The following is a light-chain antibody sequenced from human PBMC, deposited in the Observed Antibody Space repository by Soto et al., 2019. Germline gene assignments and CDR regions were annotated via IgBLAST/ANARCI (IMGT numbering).Light chain of an antibody. CDR1: SGPVSTSYY. CDR2: STN. Sequence: QAVVTQEPSFSVSPGSTVTLTCGLSSGPVSTSYYPSWYQQTPGQAPRTLIYSTNTRSSGVPDRFSGSILGNKAALTITGAQADDESDYYCVLYMGRGSWVFGGGTKLTVL. CDR3: VLYMGRGSWV. J-gene: IGLJ3*02. V-gene: IGLV8-61*01.